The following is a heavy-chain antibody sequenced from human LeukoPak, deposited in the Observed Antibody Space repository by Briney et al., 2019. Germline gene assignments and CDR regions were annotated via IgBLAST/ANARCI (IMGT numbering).Heavy chain of an antibody. CDR2: SYYSGST. D-gene: IGHD2-15*01. CDR3: ARVGSCSGGSCYYRLFDY. Sequence: SETLSLTCTVSGGSISSSSYYWGWIRQPPGKGLEWIGSSYYSGSTYYNPSLKSRVTISVDTSKNHFSLKLGSVTAADTAVYYCARVGSCSGGSCYYRLFDYWGQGTLVTVSS. CDR1: GGSISSSSYY. J-gene: IGHJ4*02. V-gene: IGHV4-39*07.